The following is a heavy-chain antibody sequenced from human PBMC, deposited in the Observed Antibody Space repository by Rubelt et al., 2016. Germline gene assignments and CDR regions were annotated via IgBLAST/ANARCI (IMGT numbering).Heavy chain of an antibody. CDR2: IHYSGST. CDR3: WGDRRITTRVYYCYIDV. D-gene: IGHD1-1*01. J-gene: IGHJ6*03. Sequence: QVQLQQWGAGLLKPSETLSLTCAVYGGSFSGYYWGWIRQPPGKGLEWIGTIHYSGSTYYNPSLKSRVTISVDTSKNQFSRLLRAGSVAGPAVYYWWGDRRITTRVYYCYIDVWGKGTTVTVSS. V-gene: IGHV4-34*01. CDR1: GGSFSGYY.